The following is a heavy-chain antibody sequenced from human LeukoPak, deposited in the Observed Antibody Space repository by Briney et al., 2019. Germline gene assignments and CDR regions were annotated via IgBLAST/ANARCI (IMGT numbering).Heavy chain of an antibody. D-gene: IGHD4-17*01. Sequence: GASVKVSCKASGYTFTSYGISWVRQAPGQGLEWMGWISAYNGNTNYAQKLQGRVTMTTDTSTSTAYMELRSLRSDDTAVYYCAGVYGDSVADYYYYGMDVWGQGTTVTVSS. J-gene: IGHJ6*02. V-gene: IGHV1-18*01. CDR2: ISAYNGNT. CDR3: AGVYGDSVADYYYYGMDV. CDR1: GYTFTSYG.